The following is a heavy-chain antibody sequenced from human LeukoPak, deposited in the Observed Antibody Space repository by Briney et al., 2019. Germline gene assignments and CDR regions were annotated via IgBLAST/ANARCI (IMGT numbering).Heavy chain of an antibody. CDR2: IYYSGST. J-gene: IGHJ4*02. V-gene: IGHV4-59*08. Sequence: PSETLSLTCTVSGGSISNYYWSWIRQPPGKGLEWIAPIYYSGSTNYNPSLKSRVTISVDTSQNQFSLKLSSVTAADTAVYYCARRRDGYNYYFDYWGQGTLVTVSS. CDR1: GGSISNYY. CDR3: ARRRDGYNYYFDY. D-gene: IGHD5-24*01.